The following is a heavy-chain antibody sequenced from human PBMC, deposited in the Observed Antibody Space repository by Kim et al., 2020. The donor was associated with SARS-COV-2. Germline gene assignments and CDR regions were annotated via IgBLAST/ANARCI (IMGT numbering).Heavy chain of an antibody. D-gene: IGHD4-17*01. V-gene: IGHV3-11*01. CDR1: GVTLRDHY. Sequence: GGSLRLSCEASGVTLRDHYMSWIRQAPGKGPEWVSYMSGSGSTIYYADSVKGRFTISRDNAKNSLYLQMNSLRAEDTAVYYCARDPSDYGDFAYWYLDLWGRGTLVTVSS. CDR3: ARDPSDYGDFAYWYLDL. CDR2: MSGSGSTI. J-gene: IGHJ2*01.